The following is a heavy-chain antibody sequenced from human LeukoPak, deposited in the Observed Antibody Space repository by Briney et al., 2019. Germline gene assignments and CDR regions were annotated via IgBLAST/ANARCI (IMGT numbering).Heavy chain of an antibody. J-gene: IGHJ4*02. Sequence: GGSLRLSCAASGFTFDDYAMHWVRQAPRKGLEWVSLISWDGDSTYYADSVKGRFTISRDNSKNSLYLQMNSLRAEDTALYYCAKGGTCSSTSCYTGAIFDYWGQGTLVTVSS. CDR2: ISWDGDST. D-gene: IGHD2-2*02. V-gene: IGHV3-43D*04. CDR1: GFTFDDYA. CDR3: AKGGTCSSTSCYTGAIFDY.